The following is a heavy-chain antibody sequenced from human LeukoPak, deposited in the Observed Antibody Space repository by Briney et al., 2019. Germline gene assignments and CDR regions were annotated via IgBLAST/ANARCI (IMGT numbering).Heavy chain of an antibody. V-gene: IGHV3-11*04. CDR3: ARPLSYYYYMDV. CDR2: ISSSGSTI. Sequence: SGGSLRLSCAASGFTFSDYYMSWIRQAPGKGLEWVSYISSSGSTIYYADSVKGRFTISRDNAKNSLYLQMNSLRAEDTAVYYCARPLSYYYYMDVWGKGTTVTVSS. J-gene: IGHJ6*03. CDR1: GFTFSDYY.